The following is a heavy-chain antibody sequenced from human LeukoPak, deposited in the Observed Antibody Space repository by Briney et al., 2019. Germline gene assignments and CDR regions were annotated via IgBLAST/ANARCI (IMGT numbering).Heavy chain of an antibody. D-gene: IGHD3-10*01. V-gene: IGHV3-7*03. CDR1: GFTFSSYW. J-gene: IGHJ5*02. CDR2: IKQDGSAK. CDR3: AKGYYYGSGSFRWFGP. Sequence: GGSLRLSCTASGFTFSSYWMSWVRQAPGKGLEWVANIKQDGSAKYYVDSVKGRFTISRDKSKNTLYLQMNSLRAEDTGVYYCAKGYYYGSGSFRWFGPWGQGTLVTVSS.